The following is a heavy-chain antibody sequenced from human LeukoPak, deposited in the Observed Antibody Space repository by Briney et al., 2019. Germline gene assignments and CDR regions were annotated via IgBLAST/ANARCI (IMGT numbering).Heavy chain of an antibody. V-gene: IGHV1-46*01. CDR3: ARGPPGYYYDSSGLLDY. J-gene: IGHJ4*02. CDR2: INPSGGST. CDR1: GYTFTSYY. D-gene: IGHD3-22*01. Sequence: ATVKVSCKASGYTFTSYYMHWVRQAPGQGLEWMGIINPSGGSTSYAQKFQGRVTMTRDMSTSTVYMELSSLRSEDTAVYYCARGPPGYYYDSSGLLDYWGQGTLVTVSS.